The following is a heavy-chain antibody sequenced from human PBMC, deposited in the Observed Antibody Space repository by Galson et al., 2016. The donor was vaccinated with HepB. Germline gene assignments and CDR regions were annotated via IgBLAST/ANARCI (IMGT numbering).Heavy chain of an antibody. CDR1: GGSFSAYY. J-gene: IGHJ3*02. Sequence: ETLSLTCAVYGGSFSAYYWSWIRRPPGKGLEWIGKINHSGCTNSNPSLKSRVTISVDTSKKQFSLKMSSVTAADTAVYYCARDRRPYYSDSSGYLDYAFHIWGQGTMVTVSS. CDR2: INHSGCT. CDR3: ARDRRPYYSDSSGYLDYAFHI. D-gene: IGHD3-22*01. V-gene: IGHV4-34*01.